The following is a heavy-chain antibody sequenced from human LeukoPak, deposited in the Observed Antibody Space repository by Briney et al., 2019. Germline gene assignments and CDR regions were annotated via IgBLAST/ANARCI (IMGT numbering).Heavy chain of an antibody. CDR3: AKDLLRSSFSFDY. CDR2: IRYDGSNK. CDR1: GFTFSSYG. D-gene: IGHD6-13*01. V-gene: IGHV3-30*02. Sequence: GGSLRLSCAASGFTFSSYGMHWVRQAPGKGLEWVAFIRYDGSNKYYADSVKGRFTISRDNSKNTLYLQMNSLRAEDTAVYYCAKDLLRSSFSFDYWGQGTLVTVSS. J-gene: IGHJ4*02.